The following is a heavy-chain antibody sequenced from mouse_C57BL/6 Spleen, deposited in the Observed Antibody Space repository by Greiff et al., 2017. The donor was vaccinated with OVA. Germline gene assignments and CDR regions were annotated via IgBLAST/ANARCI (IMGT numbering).Heavy chain of an antibody. CDR1: GYTFTSYW. Sequence: QVQLQQSGAELVKPGASVKLSCKASGYTFTSYWMHWVKQRPGQGLEWIGMIHPNSGSTNYNEKFKSKATLTVDKSSSTAYMQLSSLTSEDSAVYYCVDYGFYAMDYWGQGTSVTVSS. J-gene: IGHJ4*01. CDR2: IHPNSGST. V-gene: IGHV1-64*01. D-gene: IGHD1-1*01. CDR3: VDYGFYAMDY.